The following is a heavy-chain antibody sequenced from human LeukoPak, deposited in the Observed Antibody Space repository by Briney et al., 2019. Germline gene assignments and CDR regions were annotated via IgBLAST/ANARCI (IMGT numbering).Heavy chain of an antibody. CDR3: ASIAAAGAYYYYYYMDV. CDR1: SGSFSGYY. V-gene: IGHV4-34*01. Sequence: PSETLSLTCAVYSGSFSGYYWSWIHQPPGKGLEWIGEINHSGSTNYNPSLKSRVTISVDTSKNQFSLKLSSVTAADTAVYYCASIAAAGAYYYYYYMDVWGKGTTVTVSS. CDR2: INHSGST. D-gene: IGHD6-13*01. J-gene: IGHJ6*03.